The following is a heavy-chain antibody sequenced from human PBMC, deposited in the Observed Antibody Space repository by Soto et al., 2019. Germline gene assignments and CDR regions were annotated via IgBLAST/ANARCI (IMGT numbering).Heavy chain of an antibody. CDR3: ARVLAAAVTPHVRRIDL. V-gene: IGHV1-18*01. D-gene: IGHD6-13*01. CDR2: ISAYNGNT. Sequence: QVQLVQSGAEVKKPGASVKVSCKASGYTFTSYGISWVRQAPGQGLEWMGWISAYNGNTNYAQKLQGRVTMTTDTSTSTAYMELRSLRSDDTAVYYCARVLAAAVTPHVRRIDLWGRGTLVTVSS. CDR1: GYTFTSYG. J-gene: IGHJ2*01.